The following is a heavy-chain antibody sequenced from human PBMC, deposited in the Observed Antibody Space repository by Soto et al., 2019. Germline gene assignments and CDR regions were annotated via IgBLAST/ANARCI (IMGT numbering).Heavy chain of an antibody. D-gene: IGHD6-19*01. Sequence: ASVKVSCKASGYTFTSYDINWVRQATGQGLEWMGWMNPNSGNTGYAQKLQGRVTMTRNTSISTAYMELSSLRSEDTAVYYCARESAFSSSGWLWGQGTMVTVSS. CDR2: MNPNSGNT. J-gene: IGHJ3*01. CDR3: ARESAFSSSGWL. CDR1: GYTFTSYD. V-gene: IGHV1-8*01.